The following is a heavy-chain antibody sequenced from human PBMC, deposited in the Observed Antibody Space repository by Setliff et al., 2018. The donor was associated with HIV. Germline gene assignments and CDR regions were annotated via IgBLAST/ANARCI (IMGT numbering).Heavy chain of an antibody. D-gene: IGHD6-6*01. CDR1: GFTFSNYW. V-gene: IGHV3-74*01. CDR3: VMFSSSSG. J-gene: IGHJ4*02. CDR2: IRNDTTTT. Sequence: PGGSLRLSCAASGFTFSNYWMHWVRQAPGKGLVWVSRIRNDTTTTTYADSVKGRFSISRDNAKNTLYLQMNGLRGEDTAVYYCVMFSSSSGWGQGTQVTVSS.